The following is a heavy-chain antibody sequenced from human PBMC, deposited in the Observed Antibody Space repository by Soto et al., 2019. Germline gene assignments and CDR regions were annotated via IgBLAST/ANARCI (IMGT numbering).Heavy chain of an antibody. J-gene: IGHJ6*02. CDR1: GNTVPNYA. Sequence: ASVKVSCKASGNTVPNYAIHWVRQAPRQGLEWMGIINPSGGSTTYAQKFQGRVTMTRDTSTSTVYMELSSLRSEDTAVYYCARGGLYYYYGMDVWGQGTTVTVSS. D-gene: IGHD5-12*01. CDR2: INPSGGST. V-gene: IGHV1-46*01. CDR3: ARGGLYYYYGMDV.